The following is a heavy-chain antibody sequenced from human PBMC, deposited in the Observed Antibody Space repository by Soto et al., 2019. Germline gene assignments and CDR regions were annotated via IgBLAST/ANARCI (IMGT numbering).Heavy chain of an antibody. Sequence: QVQLVQSGAEVKKPGASVKVSCKASGYTFPTYGINWVRQAPGQGLEWMGWISAHNGDTKYAQSLQGRVTMTTDTSTSTAYMELWSLRSDDTAIYYCARDRGIHCSSAACYTRGMDVCGQGTTVTVS. J-gene: IGHJ6*02. V-gene: IGHV1-18*04. CDR1: GYTFPTYG. D-gene: IGHD2-2*02. CDR3: ARDRGIHCSSAACYTRGMDV. CDR2: ISAHNGDT.